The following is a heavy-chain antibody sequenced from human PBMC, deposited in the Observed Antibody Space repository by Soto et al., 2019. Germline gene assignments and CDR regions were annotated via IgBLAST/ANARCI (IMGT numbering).Heavy chain of an antibody. V-gene: IGHV3-23*01. CDR3: AKDSPFSGTGRLAFDY. D-gene: IGHD3-10*01. CDR1: GFTFSGYA. J-gene: IGHJ4*02. CDR2: TGGSGVAT. Sequence: EVQLLESGGALVQPGGSLRLSCAASGFTFSGYAMTWVRQAPGKGLERVSSTGGSGVATYYADSVTGRFTISRDNSKNTLYLQMDSLRAEDTAVYYCAKDSPFSGTGRLAFDYWGQGTLVTVSS.